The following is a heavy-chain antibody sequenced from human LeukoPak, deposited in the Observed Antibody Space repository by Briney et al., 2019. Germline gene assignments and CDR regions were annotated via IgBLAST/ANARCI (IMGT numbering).Heavy chain of an antibody. V-gene: IGHV1-2*02. CDR2: INPNSGGT. CDR3: ARASRHYGSGSYYKGNWFDP. CDR1: GYTFTGYY. J-gene: IGHJ5*02. D-gene: IGHD3-10*01. Sequence: ASVKVSCKASGYTFTGYYMHWVRQAPGQGLEWMGCINPNSGGTNYAQKFQGRVTMTRDTSISTAYMELSRLRSDDTAVYYCARASRHYGSGSYYKGNWFDPWGQGTLVTVSS.